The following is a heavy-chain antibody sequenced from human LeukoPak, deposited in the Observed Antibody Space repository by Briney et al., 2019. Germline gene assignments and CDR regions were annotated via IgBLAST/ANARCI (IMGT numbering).Heavy chain of an antibody. CDR1: GGSVSSGSYY. CDR3: ARHESSGYTFYEY. CDR2: IYYSGST. Sequence: SETLSLTCTVSGGSVSSGSYYWSWIRQPPGKGLEWIAYIYYSGSTNYNPSLKSRVTISVDTSKNQFSLKLSSVTAADTAVYYCARHESSGYTFYEYWGQGTLVTVSS. D-gene: IGHD6-19*01. J-gene: IGHJ4*02. V-gene: IGHV4-61*01.